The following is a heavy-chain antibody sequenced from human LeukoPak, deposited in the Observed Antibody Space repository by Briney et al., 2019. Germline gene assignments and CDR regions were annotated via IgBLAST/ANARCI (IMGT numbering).Heavy chain of an antibody. CDR2: ISYDGSNK. CDR1: GSTFSSYG. D-gene: IGHD6-13*01. CDR3: AKGRWAAAASPLDY. J-gene: IGHJ4*02. V-gene: IGHV3-30*18. Sequence: GRSLRLTCAASGSTFSSYGMHWVRQAPGKGLEWVAVISYDGSNKYYADSVKGRFTISRDNSKNTLYLQMNSLRAEDTAVYYCAKGRWAAAASPLDYWGQGTLVTVSS.